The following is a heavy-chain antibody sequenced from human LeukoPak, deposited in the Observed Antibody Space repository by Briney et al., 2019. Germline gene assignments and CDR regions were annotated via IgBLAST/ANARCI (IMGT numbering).Heavy chain of an antibody. J-gene: IGHJ4*02. Sequence: KTSETLSLTCTVSGGSISSGDYYWSWIRQPPGKGLEWIGYIYYSGSTYYNPSLKSRVTISVDTSKNQFSLKLSSVTAADTAVYYCARGRYSGYAFDYWGQGTLVTVSS. CDR1: GGSISSGDYY. CDR2: IYYSGST. CDR3: ARGRYSGYAFDY. V-gene: IGHV4-30-4*01. D-gene: IGHD5-12*01.